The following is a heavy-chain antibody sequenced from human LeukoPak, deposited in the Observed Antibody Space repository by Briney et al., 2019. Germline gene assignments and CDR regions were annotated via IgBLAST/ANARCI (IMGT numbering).Heavy chain of an antibody. D-gene: IGHD6-6*01. V-gene: IGHV3-74*01. J-gene: IGHJ4*02. Sequence: GGSLRLSCAASGFTFSSYAMSWVRQAPGKGLEWVSRINSDGSSTSYADSVKGRFTISRDNAKNTLYLQMNSLRAEDTAVYYCARGGIAARPSRFPSNYWGQGTLVTVSS. CDR1: GFTFSSYA. CDR3: ARGGIAARPSRFPSNY. CDR2: INSDGSST.